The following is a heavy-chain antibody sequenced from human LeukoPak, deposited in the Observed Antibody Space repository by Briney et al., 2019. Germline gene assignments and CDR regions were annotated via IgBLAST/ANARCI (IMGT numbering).Heavy chain of an antibody. V-gene: IGHV3-30-3*01. CDR3: AREDYGDYGGFDY. Sequence: PGGSLRLSCAASGFTFSSYAMHWVRQAPGKGLEWVAVISYDGSNKYYADSVKGRFTISRDNSKNTLYLQMNSLRAEDTAVYYCAREDYGDYGGFDYWGQGTPVTVSS. CDR2: ISYDGSNK. CDR1: GFTFSSYA. J-gene: IGHJ4*02. D-gene: IGHD4-17*01.